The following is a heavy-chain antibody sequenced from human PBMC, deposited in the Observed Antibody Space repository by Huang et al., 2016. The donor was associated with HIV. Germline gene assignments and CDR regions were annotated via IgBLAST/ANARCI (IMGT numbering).Heavy chain of an antibody. J-gene: IGHJ3*02. Sequence: QLHLQQSGPGLVRPSETLSLICTVSGGSITSSNHYWGWIRQTPGKGLEWIGNFYYSGEAYYTPSLKNRVSISIDTSKSQFSRRLSSVIATDTAVYYCASGEYGKNAYDIWGQGTVVTVSA. D-gene: IGHD2-2*01. CDR1: GGSITSSNHY. CDR3: ASGEYGKNAYDI. V-gene: IGHV4-39*01. CDR2: FYYSGEA.